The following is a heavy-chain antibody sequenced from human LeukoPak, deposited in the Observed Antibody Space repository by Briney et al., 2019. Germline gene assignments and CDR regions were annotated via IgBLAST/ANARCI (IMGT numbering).Heavy chain of an antibody. CDR2: SYYSGST. J-gene: IGHJ4*02. CDR3: ARENNYYFDY. V-gene: IGHV4-59*01. Sequence: SETLSLTCTVSGDFISSYYWSWIRQPPGKGLEWIGYSYYSGSTNYNPSLKSRVSISVDTSKNQFSLRLSSVTAADTAVYFCARENNYYFDYWGQGTLVTVSS. CDR1: GDFISSYY.